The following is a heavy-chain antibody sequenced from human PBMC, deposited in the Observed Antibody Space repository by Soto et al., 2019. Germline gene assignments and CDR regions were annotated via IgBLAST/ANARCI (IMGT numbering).Heavy chain of an antibody. CDR2: IFPSDSDT. V-gene: IGHV5-51*01. J-gene: IGHJ5*02. D-gene: IGHD3-22*01. CDR3: ARKDKSGYFNWFDP. Sequence: PGESLKISCRTSGYKFTSSWIAWVRQMPGKGLEWMGIIFPSDSDTRCSPSFQGQVTISADRSTSTVFLQWASLKASDTAVYFCARKDKSGYFNWFDPWGQGTLVT. CDR1: GYKFTSSW.